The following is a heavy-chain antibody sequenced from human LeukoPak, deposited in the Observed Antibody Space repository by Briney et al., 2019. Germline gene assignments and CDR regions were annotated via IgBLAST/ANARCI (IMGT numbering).Heavy chain of an antibody. CDR3: ARIHRYCSGGACYVLDN. J-gene: IGHJ4*02. D-gene: IGHD2-15*01. Sequence: SETLSLTCAVSGRSVSGYYWGWIRQPPGRGLEWIVYVYYSGSTNYNPSFKSRITISVDTSRNQFSLQLSSVTAADTAVYYCARIHRYCSGGACYVLDNWGQGTLVAVSS. CDR2: VYYSGST. CDR1: GRSVSGYY. V-gene: IGHV4-59*02.